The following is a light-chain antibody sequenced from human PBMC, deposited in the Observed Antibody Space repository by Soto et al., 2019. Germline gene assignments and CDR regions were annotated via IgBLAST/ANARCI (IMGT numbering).Light chain of an antibody. CDR2: DVN. CDR1: SSDVGGYLY. CDR3: ISYAGSDSGV. Sequence: LTQPPSASVSPGQSVTISCTGTSSDVGGYLYVSWYQQHPGKAPKLLLYDVNQRPSGVPDRFSGSKADNTASLTVSGLQAEDEADYYCISYAGSDSGVFGTGTKVTVL. V-gene: IGLV2-8*01. J-gene: IGLJ1*01.